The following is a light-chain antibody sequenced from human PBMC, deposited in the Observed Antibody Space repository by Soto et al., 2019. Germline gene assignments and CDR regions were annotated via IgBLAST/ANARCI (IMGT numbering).Light chain of an antibody. CDR2: GNS. J-gene: IGLJ2*01. CDR1: SSNIGAGYD. Sequence: QAVVTQPPSVSGGPGQRVTISCTGRSSNIGAGYDVHWYQPLPGTAPKLLIYGNSNRPSGVPDRFSGSKSGTSASLAITGLQAEDEADYYCQSYDSSLSALFGGGTKLTVL. V-gene: IGLV1-40*01. CDR3: QSYDSSLSAL.